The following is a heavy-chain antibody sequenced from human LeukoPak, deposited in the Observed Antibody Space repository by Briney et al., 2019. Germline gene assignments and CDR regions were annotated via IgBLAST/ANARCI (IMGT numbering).Heavy chain of an antibody. D-gene: IGHD3-10*01. CDR3: ARHDALYYYYGSGRVSYFDY. Sequence: SETLSLTCTVPGGSISSSSFYWGWLRRPPGKGLEWIGSIYYSGSTYYNPSLKSRVTISADTSKNQFSLKLSSVTAADTAVYYCARHDALYYYYGSGRVSYFDYWGQGTLVTVSS. J-gene: IGHJ4*02. CDR1: GGSISSSSFY. V-gene: IGHV4-39*01. CDR2: IYYSGST.